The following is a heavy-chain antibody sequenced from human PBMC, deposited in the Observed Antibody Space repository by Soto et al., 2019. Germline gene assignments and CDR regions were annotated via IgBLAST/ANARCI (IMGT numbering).Heavy chain of an antibody. CDR2: IYPGDSDT. CDR3: ARTSAGGKYYYGMDV. Sequence: GESLKISCKGSGYSFTSYWIGWVRQMPGKGLEWMGIIYPGDSDTRYSPSFQGQVTISADKSISTAYLQWSSLKASDTAMYYCARTSAGGKYYYGMDVWGQGTTVTAP. J-gene: IGHJ6*02. V-gene: IGHV5-51*01. D-gene: IGHD6-13*01. CDR1: GYSFTSYW.